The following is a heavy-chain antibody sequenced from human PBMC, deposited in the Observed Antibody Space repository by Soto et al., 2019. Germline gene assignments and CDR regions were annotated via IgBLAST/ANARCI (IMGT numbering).Heavy chain of an antibody. V-gene: IGHV1-18*01. CDR1: GYTLTNYG. J-gene: IGHJ6*02. CDR3: ASEGQALYYYDGMDV. CDR2: ISGYNGNT. Sequence: QVQVVQSGDEVKKPGASVKVSCKASGYTLTNYGFSWVRQAPGQGLEWMGWISGYNGNTKYAEKFQGRVTMTTDTSTRTAQMELRSLRSDDTAVYYCASEGQALYYYDGMDVWGQGTAVTVSS.